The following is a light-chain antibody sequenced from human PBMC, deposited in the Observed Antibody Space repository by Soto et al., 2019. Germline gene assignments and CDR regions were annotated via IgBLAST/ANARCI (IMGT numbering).Light chain of an antibody. CDR1: SSDVGGYNY. V-gene: IGLV2-8*01. J-gene: IGLJ1*01. CDR2: GVT. Sequence: QSALNQPPSASGSPGQSVTISCTGTSSDVGGYNYVSWYQQHPGKAPKLMIYGVTKRPSGVPDRFSGSKSGNTASLTVSGLQAEDEADYYCSSYAGSNNYVFGTGTQLTVL. CDR3: SSYAGSNNYV.